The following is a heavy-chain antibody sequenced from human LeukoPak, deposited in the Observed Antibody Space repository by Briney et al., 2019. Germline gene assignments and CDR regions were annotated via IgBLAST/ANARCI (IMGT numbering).Heavy chain of an antibody. J-gene: IGHJ4*02. Sequence: GESLKISCKGSGYSFTSYWIGWVRQMPGKGLEWMGIIYPGDSDTRYSPSFQGQVTISADKPISTAYLQWSSLKASDTAMYYCARRGYCSGGSCFSAEFDYWGQGTLVTVSS. CDR3: ARRGYCSGGSCFSAEFDY. V-gene: IGHV5-51*01. CDR1: GYSFTSYW. CDR2: IYPGDSDT. D-gene: IGHD2-15*01.